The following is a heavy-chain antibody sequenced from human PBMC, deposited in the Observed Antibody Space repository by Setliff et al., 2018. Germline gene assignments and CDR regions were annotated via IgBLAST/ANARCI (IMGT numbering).Heavy chain of an antibody. Sequence: GGSLRLSCAASGFTFSDYYMSWIRQAPGKGLEWISAITHSGWDTYHADSVKGRFTISRDNSKNTLYLQMNSLRAENTAVYYCAKAARYQLLMSPHWFDPWGQGTLVTVSS. CDR2: ITHSGWDT. J-gene: IGHJ5*02. CDR3: AKAARYQLLMSPHWFDP. V-gene: IGHV3-23*01. D-gene: IGHD2-2*01. CDR1: GFTFSDYY.